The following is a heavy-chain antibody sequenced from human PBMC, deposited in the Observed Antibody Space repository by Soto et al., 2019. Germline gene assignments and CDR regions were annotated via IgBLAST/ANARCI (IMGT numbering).Heavy chain of an antibody. CDR1: GFTFSSYG. V-gene: IGHV3-33*01. J-gene: IGHJ6*02. CDR2: IWYDGSNK. CDR3: ARDRDSYAYYYYYGMDV. Sequence: QVQLVESGGGVVQPGRSLRLSCAASGFTFSSYGMHWVRQAPGKGLEWVAVIWYDGSNKYDADSVKGRFTISRDNSKNTLYLQMNSLRAEDTAVYYCARDRDSYAYYYYYGMDVWGQGNTVTGSS. D-gene: IGHD5-18*01.